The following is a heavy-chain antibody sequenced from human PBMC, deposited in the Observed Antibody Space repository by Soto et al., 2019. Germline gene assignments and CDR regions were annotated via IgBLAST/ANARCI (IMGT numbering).Heavy chain of an antibody. Sequence: SETLSLTCTVSGGSISSSSYYWGWIRQPPGKGLEGIGSIYYSGSTYYNPSLKSRVTISVATSKKQFSLKLSSVTAADTAVYYCAKDAVVPADFTWFAPRRNGTPVPVSP. V-gene: IGHV4-39*02. D-gene: IGHD2-2*01. CDR1: GGSISSSSYY. CDR2: IYYSGST. CDR3: AKDAVVPADFTWFAP. J-gene: IGHJ5*02.